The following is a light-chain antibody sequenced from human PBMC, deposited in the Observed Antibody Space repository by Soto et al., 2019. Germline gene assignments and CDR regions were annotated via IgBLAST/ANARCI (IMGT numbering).Light chain of an antibody. CDR3: QQYNDFQYT. CDR2: KAT. J-gene: IGKJ2*01. CDR1: QSIGSW. Sequence: DIQMTQSPSTLSASVGDGVTITCRASQSIGSWLAWYQQKPGKAPKLLIYKATNLQSGVPSRFSGSGSGTDFSLTISSLQPVDSDTYFCQQYNDFQYTFGPGTKLEI. V-gene: IGKV1-5*03.